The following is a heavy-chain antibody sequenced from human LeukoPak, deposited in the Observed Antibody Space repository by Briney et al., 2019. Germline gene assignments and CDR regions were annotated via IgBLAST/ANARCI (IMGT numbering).Heavy chain of an antibody. Sequence: GGSLRLSCAASGFTVSSNYMSWVRQAPGKGLEWVSVIYSGGSTYYADSVKGRFTISRDNAKNTLYLQMNSLRAEDTAVYYCATALATVVTPAGYWGQGTLVTVSS. D-gene: IGHD4-23*01. CDR3: ATALATVVTPAGY. V-gene: IGHV3-53*01. CDR2: IYSGGST. CDR1: GFTVSSNY. J-gene: IGHJ4*02.